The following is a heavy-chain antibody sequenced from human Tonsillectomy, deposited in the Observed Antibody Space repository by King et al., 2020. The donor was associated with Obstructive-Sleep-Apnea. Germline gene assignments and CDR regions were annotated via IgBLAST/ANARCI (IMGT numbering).Heavy chain of an antibody. CDR2: ISSSSSSI. D-gene: IGHD3-22*01. CDR3: ARADTYYYDSSGYYFWYFDL. J-gene: IGHJ2*01. V-gene: IGHV3-48*04. CDR1: GFTFSTYN. Sequence: VQLVESGGGLVQPGGSLRLSCAASGFTFSTYNMNWVRQAPGKGLEWGSYISSSSSSIYYADSLKGRFTISGDNAKNSLYLQMNSLRAEDTVVYYCARADTYYYDSSGYYFWYFDLWGRGTLVTVSS.